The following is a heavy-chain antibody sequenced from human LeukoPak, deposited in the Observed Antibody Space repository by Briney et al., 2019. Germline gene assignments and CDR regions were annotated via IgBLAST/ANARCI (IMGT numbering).Heavy chain of an antibody. CDR3: ARESGTRFDP. CDR1: GGSISSYY. D-gene: IGHD1-1*01. CDR2: IYTSGNT. V-gene: IGHV4-4*07. J-gene: IGHJ5*02. Sequence: SETLSLTCTVSGGSISSYYWSWIRQPAGKGLEWIGRIYTSGNTNYNPSLKSRVILSIDTSKNQISLKLSSVTAADTAVYYCARESGTRFDPWGQGTLVTVSS.